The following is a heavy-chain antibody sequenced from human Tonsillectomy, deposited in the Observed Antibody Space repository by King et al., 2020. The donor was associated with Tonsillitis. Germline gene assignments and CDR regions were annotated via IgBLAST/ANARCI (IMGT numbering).Heavy chain of an antibody. CDR1: EFTFSTSW. V-gene: IGHV3-7*04. D-gene: IGHD3-16*01. CDR3: ARDHAYSSFDY. J-gene: IGHJ4*02. CDR2: IKPDGSEK. Sequence: VQLVESGGGLVQPGGSLKLSCAASEFTFSTSWMTWVRQAPGKGLHWVATIKPDGSEKYYADSVKGRFTVSRDNAENSLDLQMNSLRSEDTALYYCARDHAYSSFDYWGQGTLVTVSS.